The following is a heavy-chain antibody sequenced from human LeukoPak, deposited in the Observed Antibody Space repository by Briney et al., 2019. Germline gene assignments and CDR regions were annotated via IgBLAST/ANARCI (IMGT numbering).Heavy chain of an antibody. D-gene: IGHD3-3*01. CDR2: ISGSGGST. Sequence: GGSLRLSCAASGFTFSSYAMSWVRQAPGKGLEWVSAISGSGGSTYYADSVKSRFTISRDNSKNTLYLQMNSLRAEDTAVYYCAKAFKFGVIIPPTYYYYYMDVWGKGTTVTVSS. CDR1: GFTFSSYA. CDR3: AKAFKFGVIIPPTYYYYYMDV. V-gene: IGHV3-23*01. J-gene: IGHJ6*03.